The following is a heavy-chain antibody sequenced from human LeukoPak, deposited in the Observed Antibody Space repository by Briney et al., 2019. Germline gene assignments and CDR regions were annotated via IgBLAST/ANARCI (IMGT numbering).Heavy chain of an antibody. J-gene: IGHJ3*02. D-gene: IGHD3-10*01. CDR1: GGSIGSYY. Sequence: PSETLSLTCTVSGGSIGSYYWSWIRQPPGKGLEWIGYIYYSGSTNYNPSLKSRVTISVDTSKNQFSLKLSSVTAADTAVYYCARHGLLWFGELLSSLDAFDIWGQGTMVTVSS. CDR2: IYYSGST. V-gene: IGHV4-59*08. CDR3: ARHGLLWFGELLSSLDAFDI.